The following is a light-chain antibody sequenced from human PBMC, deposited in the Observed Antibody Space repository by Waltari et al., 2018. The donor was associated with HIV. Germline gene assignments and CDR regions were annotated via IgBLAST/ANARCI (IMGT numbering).Light chain of an antibody. Sequence: QSVLTQPPSMSRPPGQRVFISCSGSRSTIGNNFVSWFQQVSGRAPKLIIYNSDQRPSGVPDRFSAAKSGSSASLAITGLQSDDEAVYFCASRDDNLSHWVFGGGTKLTV. CDR3: ASRDDNLSHWV. V-gene: IGLV1-47*02. J-gene: IGLJ3*02. CDR2: NSD. CDR1: RSTIGNNF.